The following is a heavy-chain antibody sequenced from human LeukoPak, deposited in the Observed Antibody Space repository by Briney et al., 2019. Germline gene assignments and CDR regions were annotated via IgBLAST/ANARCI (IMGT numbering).Heavy chain of an antibody. Sequence: GGSLRLSCAASGFSFSSFAIHWIRQAPGKGLEWVSGISGSGGSTYYADSVKGRFTISRDNSQNTVFPQMKSLRGEDAAVYYCAKVRFATSSPHYDYWGQGTLVTDSS. CDR3: AKVRFATSSPHYDY. D-gene: IGHD6-6*01. CDR2: ISGSGGST. J-gene: IGHJ4*02. V-gene: IGHV3-23*01. CDR1: GFSFSSFA.